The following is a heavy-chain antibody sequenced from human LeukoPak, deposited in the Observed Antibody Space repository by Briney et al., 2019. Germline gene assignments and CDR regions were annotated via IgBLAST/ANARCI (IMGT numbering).Heavy chain of an antibody. CDR2: INPNSGGT. CDR3: ARDGLASAAGTGWFDP. CDR1: GYTFTGYY. V-gene: IGHV1-2*02. Sequence: ASVKVSCKASGYTFTGYYMHWVRQAPGQGLEWMGWINPNSGGTNYAQKFQGRVTMTRDTSISTAYMELSRLRSDDTAVYYCARDGLASAAGTGWFDPWGQGTLVTVSS. D-gene: IGHD6-13*01. J-gene: IGHJ5*02.